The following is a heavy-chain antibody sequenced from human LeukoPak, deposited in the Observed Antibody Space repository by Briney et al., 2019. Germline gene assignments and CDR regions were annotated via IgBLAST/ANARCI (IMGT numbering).Heavy chain of an antibody. CDR1: GFTVSSNY. D-gene: IGHD3-3*01. V-gene: IGHV3-53*01. CDR2: IYSGGST. CDR3: ARESVGYYRY. J-gene: IGHJ4*02. Sequence: GGSLRLSCAASGFTVSSNYMSWVRQAPGKGLEWVSVIYSGGSTYYADSVTGRFTISRDNSKNTLYLQMNSLRAEDTAVYYCARESVGYYRYWGQGTLVTVSS.